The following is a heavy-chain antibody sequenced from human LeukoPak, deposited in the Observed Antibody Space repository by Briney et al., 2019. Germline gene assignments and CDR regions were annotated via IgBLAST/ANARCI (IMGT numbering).Heavy chain of an antibody. CDR2: ISGSGGST. D-gene: IGHD4-17*01. CDR1: GFTFISYA. V-gene: IGHV3-23*01. Sequence: GGPLRLSCAAPGFTFISYAMSWVRQAPGEGLGWVSAISGSGGSTYYADSVKGRFTISRDNSKNTLYLQMNSLRAEDTAVYYCAKGASTVTTSGMDVWGQGTTVTVSS. CDR3: AKGASTVTTSGMDV. J-gene: IGHJ6*02.